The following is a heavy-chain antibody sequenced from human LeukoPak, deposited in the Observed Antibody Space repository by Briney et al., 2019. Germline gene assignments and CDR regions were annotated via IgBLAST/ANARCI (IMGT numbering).Heavy chain of an antibody. V-gene: IGHV4-39*07. J-gene: IGHJ6*03. CDR3: ARGHGRYFDWSPDHTYYMDV. CDR2: FYYGGNT. Sequence: SETLSLTCTLSGDSISSSSFYWGWIRQPPGKGLEWIGSFYYGGNTYYNPSLKSRVTISVDTSKNQFSLKLSSVTAADTAVYYCARGHGRYFDWSPDHTYYMDVWGKGTTVTISS. CDR1: GDSISSSSFY. D-gene: IGHD3-9*01.